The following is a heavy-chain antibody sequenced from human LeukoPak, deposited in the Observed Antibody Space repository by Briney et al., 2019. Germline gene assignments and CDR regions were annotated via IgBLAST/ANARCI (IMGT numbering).Heavy chain of an antibody. Sequence: SETLSLTCTVSGGSISSSYYYWGWIRQPPGKGLEWIGSIYYSGSTYYNPSLKSRVTISVDTSKNQFSLKLSSVTAADTAVYYCARGRKNFFDYWGQGTLVTVSS. CDR3: ARGRKNFFDY. J-gene: IGHJ4*02. V-gene: IGHV4-39*07. CDR2: IYYSGST. D-gene: IGHD1-14*01. CDR1: GGSISSSYYY.